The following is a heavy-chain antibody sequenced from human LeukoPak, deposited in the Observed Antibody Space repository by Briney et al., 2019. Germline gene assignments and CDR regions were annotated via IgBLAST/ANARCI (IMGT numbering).Heavy chain of an antibody. J-gene: IGHJ4*02. CDR3: ARDSAYSSFDY. V-gene: IGHV3-7*03. CDR2: SNPDESER. Sequence: PGGSLRLSCAASGFTFSSYGMHWVRQAPGKGLEWVASSNPDESERYYIDSVRGRFTISRDNAENTLYLQMNSLRAEDTAVYYCARDSAYSSFDYWGQGTVVSVSS. D-gene: IGHD3-22*01. CDR1: GFTFSSYG.